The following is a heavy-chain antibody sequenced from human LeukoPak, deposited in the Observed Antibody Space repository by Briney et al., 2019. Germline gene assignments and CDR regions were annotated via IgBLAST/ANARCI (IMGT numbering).Heavy chain of an antibody. CDR1: AFTFSNHW. CDR3: AKETSPGYSSGWYGFDY. V-gene: IGHV3-74*01. Sequence: GSLRLSCAASAFTFSNHWMHWVRQAPGKGLVWVSDISSDGSRTFYADSVKGRFIISRDNSKNTLYLQMNSLRAEDTAVYYCAKETSPGYSSGWYGFDYWGQGTLVTVSS. CDR2: ISSDGSRT. D-gene: IGHD6-19*01. J-gene: IGHJ4*02.